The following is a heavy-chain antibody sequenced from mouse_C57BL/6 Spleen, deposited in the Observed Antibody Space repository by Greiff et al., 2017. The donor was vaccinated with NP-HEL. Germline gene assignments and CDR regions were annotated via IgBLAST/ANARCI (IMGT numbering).Heavy chain of an antibody. Sequence: DVQLQESGPGLVKPSQSLSLTCSVTGYSITSGYYWNWIRQFPGNKLEWMGYISYDGSNNYNPSLKNRISITRDTSKNQFFLKLNSVTTEDTATYYCAREGITRGFDYWGQGTTLTVSS. D-gene: IGHD1-1*01. V-gene: IGHV3-6*01. CDR2: ISYDGSN. CDR1: GYSITSGYY. CDR3: AREGITRGFDY. J-gene: IGHJ2*01.